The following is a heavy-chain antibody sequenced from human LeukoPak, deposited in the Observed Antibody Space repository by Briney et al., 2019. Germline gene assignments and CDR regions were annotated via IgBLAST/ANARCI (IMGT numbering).Heavy chain of an antibody. V-gene: IGHV4-59*01. J-gene: IGHJ4*02. CDR3: ARSRTTAYYFDY. CDR2: IYYSGST. Sequence: PSETLSLTCTVSGGSISSYYWSWIRQPPGKGLEWIGYIYYSGSTNYNPSLKSRVTISVDTSKNQFSLKLSSVTAAGTAVYYCARSRTTAYYFDYWGQGTLVTVSS. CDR1: GGSISSYY. D-gene: IGHD1-7*01.